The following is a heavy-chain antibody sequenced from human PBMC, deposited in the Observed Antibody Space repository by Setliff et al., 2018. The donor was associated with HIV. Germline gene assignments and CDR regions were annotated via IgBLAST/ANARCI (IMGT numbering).Heavy chain of an antibody. D-gene: IGHD2-21*01. CDR3: SRDRAAYFASAPSH. Sequence: PGGSLRLSCAASGFTFSDYDIHWVRQAPGKGLEWVASIRGKSFGGTREYAASVRGRFTISRDESKSIAYLQMDSLKTEDTAVYYCSRDRAAYFASAPSHWGQGTLVTVSS. CDR1: GFTFSDYD. V-gene: IGHV3-49*04. J-gene: IGHJ4*02. CDR2: IRGKSFGGTR.